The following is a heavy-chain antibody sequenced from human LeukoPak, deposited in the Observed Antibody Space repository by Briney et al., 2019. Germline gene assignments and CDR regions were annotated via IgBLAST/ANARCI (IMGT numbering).Heavy chain of an antibody. J-gene: IGHJ4*02. D-gene: IGHD3-3*01. Sequence: PGGSLRLSCAASGFTFSSYAMSWVRQAPGKGLEWVSAISGSGGSTYYADSVKGRFTISRDNSKNTLYLQMNSLRAEDTAVYYCAKDSHSLRFLEWLYPRRDQDYWGQGTLVTVSS. CDR1: GFTFSSYA. V-gene: IGHV3-23*01. CDR2: ISGSGGST. CDR3: AKDSHSLRFLEWLYPRRDQDY.